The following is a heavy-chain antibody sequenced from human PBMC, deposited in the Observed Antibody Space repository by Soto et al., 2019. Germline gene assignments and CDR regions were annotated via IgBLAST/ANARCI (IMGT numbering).Heavy chain of an antibody. D-gene: IGHD3-3*01. V-gene: IGHV4-59*08. J-gene: IGHJ3*02. CDR2: IYYSGST. CDR3: ASSITIFGVGKQGAFDI. Sequence: QVQLQESGPGLVKPSETLSLTCTVSGGSISSYYWSWIRQPPGKGLEWIGYIYYSGSTNYNPSLKSRVTISVDTSKNQFSLKLSSVTAADTAVYYCASSITIFGVGKQGAFDIWGQGTMVTVSS. CDR1: GGSISSYY.